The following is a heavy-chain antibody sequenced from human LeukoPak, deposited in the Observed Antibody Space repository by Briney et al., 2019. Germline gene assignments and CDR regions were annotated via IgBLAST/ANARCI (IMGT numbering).Heavy chain of an antibody. V-gene: IGHV3-30-3*01. Sequence: GRSLRLSCAASGFTFSSYAMHWVRQAPGKGLEWVAVISYDGSNKYYADSVKGRFTISRDDAKNSLYLQMNSLRAEDTALYYCARGDIRSFYHGMDVWGQGTKVTVSS. CDR1: GFTFSSYA. J-gene: IGHJ6*02. D-gene: IGHD2-21*02. CDR3: ARGDIRSFYHGMDV. CDR2: ISYDGSNK.